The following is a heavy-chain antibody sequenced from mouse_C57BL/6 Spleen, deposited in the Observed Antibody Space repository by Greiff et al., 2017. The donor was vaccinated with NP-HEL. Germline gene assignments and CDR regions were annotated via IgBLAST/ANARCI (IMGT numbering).Heavy chain of an antibody. CDR2: IDPETGGT. V-gene: IGHV1-15*01. Sequence: VKLLESGAELVRPGASVTLSCKASGYTFTDYEMHWVKQTPVHGLEWIGAIDPETGGTAYNQKFKGKAILTADKSSSTAYMELRSLTSEDSAVYYCTREGLWDGYWYFDVWGTGTTVTVSS. CDR1: GYTFTDYE. J-gene: IGHJ1*03. D-gene: IGHD6-5*01. CDR3: TREGLWDGYWYFDV.